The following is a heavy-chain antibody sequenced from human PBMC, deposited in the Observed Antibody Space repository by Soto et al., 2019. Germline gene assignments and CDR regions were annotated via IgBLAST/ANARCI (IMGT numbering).Heavy chain of an antibody. D-gene: IGHD6-19*01. Sequence: QVQLVESGGGVVQPGRSLRLSCAASGFTFSSYAMHWVRQAPGKGLEWVAVISYDGSNKYYADSVKGRFTISRDNSKNTLYLQMNSLRAEDTAVYYCARDFKAVAHYRENYYYYGMDVWGQGTTVTVSS. V-gene: IGHV3-30-3*01. CDR3: ARDFKAVAHYRENYYYYGMDV. J-gene: IGHJ6*02. CDR2: ISYDGSNK. CDR1: GFTFSSYA.